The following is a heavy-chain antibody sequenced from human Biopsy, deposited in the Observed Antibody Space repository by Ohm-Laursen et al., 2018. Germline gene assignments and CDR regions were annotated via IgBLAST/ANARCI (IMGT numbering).Heavy chain of an antibody. Sequence: SVKVSCKASGYSLITFGLNWVRQAPGLGLEWMGWISAYNGQTSYAPNFQGRLIMTTDTSTGTAYMELRSLRSDDTAMYYCARDSRNKFDLWGQGTLVSVSA. CDR2: ISAYNGQT. D-gene: IGHD1/OR15-1a*01. CDR3: ARDSRNKFDL. CDR1: GYSLITFG. V-gene: IGHV1-18*01. J-gene: IGHJ5*02.